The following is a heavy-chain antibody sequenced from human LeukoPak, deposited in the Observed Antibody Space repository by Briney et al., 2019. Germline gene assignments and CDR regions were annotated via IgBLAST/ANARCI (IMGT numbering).Heavy chain of an antibody. CDR1: GFTFSNYN. J-gene: IGHJ3*02. Sequence: GGSLRLSCAASGFTFSNYNMNWVRQAPGKGLEWVSYISSSASTIYYADSVKGRFTISRGNAKNSLYLQMNSLRDEDTAVYYCARELRAFDIWGQGTMVTVSS. CDR3: ARELRAFDI. V-gene: IGHV3-48*02. D-gene: IGHD2-8*01. CDR2: ISSSASTI.